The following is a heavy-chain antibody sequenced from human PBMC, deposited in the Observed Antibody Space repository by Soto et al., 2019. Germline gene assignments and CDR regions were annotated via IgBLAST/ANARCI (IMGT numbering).Heavy chain of an antibody. Sequence: EASVKVSCKASGGTFSSYTISWVRQAPGQGLEWMGRIIPILGIANYAQKFQGRVTITADKSTSTAYMELSSLRSEDTAVYYCARDGSGSYYGYWGQGTLVTVSS. J-gene: IGHJ4*02. CDR2: IIPILGIA. D-gene: IGHD3-10*01. V-gene: IGHV1-69*04. CDR3: ARDGSGSYYGY. CDR1: GGTFSSYT.